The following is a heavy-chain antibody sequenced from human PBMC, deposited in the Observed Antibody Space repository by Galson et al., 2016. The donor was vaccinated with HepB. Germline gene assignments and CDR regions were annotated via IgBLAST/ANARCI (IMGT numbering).Heavy chain of an antibody. Sequence: TLSLTCTVSGASISSDGFYWSWIRQHPGKGLEWIGYILHSGSSYYNPSLKSRVTISVDTSKNQFSLMLSSVTAADTAVYYCARHGAYTDYVMSLTTYYFDSWGQGTLVTVSS. V-gene: IGHV4-30-4*01. D-gene: IGHD4-17*01. CDR3: ARHGAYTDYVMSLTTYYFDS. J-gene: IGHJ4*02. CDR2: ILHSGSS. CDR1: GASISSDGFY.